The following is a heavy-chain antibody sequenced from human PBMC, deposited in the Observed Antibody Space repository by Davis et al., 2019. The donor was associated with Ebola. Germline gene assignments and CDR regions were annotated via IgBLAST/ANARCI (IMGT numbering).Heavy chain of an antibody. J-gene: IGHJ5*02. CDR2: IRGNGNR. D-gene: IGHD5-24*01. CDR1: GFTFTGNA. CDR3: ARKMAT. V-gene: IGHV3-23*05. Sequence: GGSLRLSCAASGFTFTGNAMTWVRQAPGRGLEWVSDIRGNGNRHYADSVKGRFTISRDNAKNSLYLQMNSLRAEDTAGYYCARKMATLGQGTLVTVSS.